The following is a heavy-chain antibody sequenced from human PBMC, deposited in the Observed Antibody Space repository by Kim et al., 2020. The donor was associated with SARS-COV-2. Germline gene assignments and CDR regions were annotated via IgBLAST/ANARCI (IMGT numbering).Heavy chain of an antibody. CDR3: ARWSYILTGYHYYYYYYGMDV. J-gene: IGHJ6*02. CDR1: GFTFSSYS. D-gene: IGHD3-9*01. CDR2: ISSSSSYI. Sequence: GGSLRLSCAASGFTFSSYSMNWVRQAPGKGLEWVSSISSSSSYIYYADSVKGRFTISRDNAKNSLYLQMNSMRAEDTAVYYCARWSYILTGYHYYYYYYGMDVLGQGTTVTVSS. V-gene: IGHV3-21*01.